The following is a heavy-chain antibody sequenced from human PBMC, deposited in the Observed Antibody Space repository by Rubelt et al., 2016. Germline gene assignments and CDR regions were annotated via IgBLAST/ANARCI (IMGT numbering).Heavy chain of an antibody. CDR1: GFTISSYG. V-gene: IGHV3-33*06. CDR3: AKIESSSWYSGLRIDY. D-gene: IGHD6-13*01. Sequence: GGGVVQPGRSLRLSCAASGFTISSYGMHWVRQAPGKGLEWVAVIWYDGSNKYYADSVKGRFTISRDNSKNTLYLQMNSLRAEDTAVYYCAKIESSSWYSGLRIDYWGQGTLVTVSS. CDR2: IWYDGSNK. J-gene: IGHJ4*02.